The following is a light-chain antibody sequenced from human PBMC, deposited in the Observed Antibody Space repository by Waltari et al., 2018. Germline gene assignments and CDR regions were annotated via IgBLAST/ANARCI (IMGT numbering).Light chain of an antibody. J-gene: IGLJ1*01. CDR3: SSYTSSSTFV. CDR1: SSNVGGYNY. Sequence: SALPHPASVSGSPGQSFTIPCTGTSSNVGGYNYVSWYQQHPGKAPKLMIYDVSKRPSGVSNRFSGSKSGNTASLTISGLQAEDEADYYCSSYTSSSTFVFGTGTKVTVL. V-gene: IGLV2-14*01. CDR2: DVS.